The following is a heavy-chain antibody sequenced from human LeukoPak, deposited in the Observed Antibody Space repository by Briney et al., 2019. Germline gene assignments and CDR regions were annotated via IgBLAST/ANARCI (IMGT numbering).Heavy chain of an antibody. J-gene: IGHJ4*02. CDR1: GGPISSDY. CDR3: ARDLHDRTLDY. Sequence: SETLSLTCTVSGGPISSDYWNWIRQPPGKGLEWIGSIYYSGRANYNPSLNSRVSISVDTSKNQFSLKLRSVTAADTAVYYCARDLHDRTLDYWGQGTLVTVSS. D-gene: IGHD3-22*01. CDR2: IYYSGRA. V-gene: IGHV4-59*01.